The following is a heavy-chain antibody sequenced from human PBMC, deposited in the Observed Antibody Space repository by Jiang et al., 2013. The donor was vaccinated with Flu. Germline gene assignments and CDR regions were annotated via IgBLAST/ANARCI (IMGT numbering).Heavy chain of an antibody. CDR3: ARSRATVFYAGMDV. Sequence: FTLSSYSMNWVRQAPGKGLEWVSYISSSSLSIYYADSVKGRFTISRDNAKNSLYLQMNRLRGEDTAIYYCARSRATVFYAGMDVWGQGTTVTVS. CDR1: FTLSSYS. D-gene: IGHD2-8*01. V-gene: IGHV3-48*01. CDR2: ISSSSLSI. J-gene: IGHJ6*02.